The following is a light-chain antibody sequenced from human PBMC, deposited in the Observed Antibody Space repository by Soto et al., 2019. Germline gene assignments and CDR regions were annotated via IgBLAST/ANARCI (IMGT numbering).Light chain of an antibody. J-gene: IGKJ1*01. Sequence: DIQMIQSPSTLSASVGDRVTISCRASQTISGWLAWYQQKPGKAPKLLIYDAFNLESGVPSRFSGSGSGTEFTLTISSLQPDDFATYYCQKYDTYPVGFGQGTKVDIK. CDR1: QTISGW. CDR3: QKYDTYPVG. V-gene: IGKV1-5*01. CDR2: DAF.